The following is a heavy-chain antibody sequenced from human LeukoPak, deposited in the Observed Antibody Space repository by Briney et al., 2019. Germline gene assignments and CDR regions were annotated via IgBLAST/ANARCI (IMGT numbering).Heavy chain of an antibody. Sequence: SETLSLTCVVSGGSISAYYWNWIRQPAGKGLEWIGRLHSSGETTSNPSLMSRASVSLDTSRTHFTLKLTSVTAADTAIYYCATMFGESSDFDHWGQGTLVTVSS. CDR2: LHSSGET. J-gene: IGHJ4*02. D-gene: IGHD3-10*02. CDR1: GGSISAYY. CDR3: ATMFGESSDFDH. V-gene: IGHV4-4*07.